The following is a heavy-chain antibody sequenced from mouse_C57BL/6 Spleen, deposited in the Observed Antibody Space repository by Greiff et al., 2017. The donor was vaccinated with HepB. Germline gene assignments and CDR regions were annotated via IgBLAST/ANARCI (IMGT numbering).Heavy chain of an antibody. D-gene: IGHD2-5*01. J-gene: IGHJ4*01. CDR3: TTYYSNPDYYALDY. CDR2: IDPETGGT. Sequence: QVQLQQSGAELVRPGASVTLSCKASGYTFTDYEMHWVKQTPVHGLEWIGAIDPETGGTAYNQKFKGKAILAADKSSSTAYMEHRSLTSEDSAVYYFTTYYSNPDYYALDYWGQGTSVTVSS. CDR1: GYTFTDYE. V-gene: IGHV1-15*01.